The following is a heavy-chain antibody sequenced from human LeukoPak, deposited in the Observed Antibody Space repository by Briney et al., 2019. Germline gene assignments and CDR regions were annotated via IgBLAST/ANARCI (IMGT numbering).Heavy chain of an antibody. CDR2: IRSKANSYAT. CDR1: GFTFSGSA. J-gene: IGHJ4*02. Sequence: GGSLRLSCAASGFTFSGSAMHWVRQASGKGLEWVGRIRSKANSYATAYAASVKGRFTISRDDSKNTAYLQMNSLKTEDTAVYYCTRLLQRGIDYWGQGTLVTVSS. V-gene: IGHV3-73*01. CDR3: TRLLQRGIDY. D-gene: IGHD7-27*01.